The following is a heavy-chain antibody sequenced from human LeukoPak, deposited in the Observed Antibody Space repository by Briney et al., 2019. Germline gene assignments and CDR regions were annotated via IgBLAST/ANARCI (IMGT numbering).Heavy chain of an antibody. D-gene: IGHD3-10*01. Sequence: GGSLRLSCAASGFTFSSYSMNWVRQAPGKGLEWVSSSSSSSSYIYYADSVKGRFTISRDNAKNSLYLQMNSLRAEDTAVYYCARARGYYGMDVWGQGTTVTVSS. CDR1: GFTFSSYS. V-gene: IGHV3-21*01. J-gene: IGHJ6*02. CDR2: SSSSSSYI. CDR3: ARARGYYGMDV.